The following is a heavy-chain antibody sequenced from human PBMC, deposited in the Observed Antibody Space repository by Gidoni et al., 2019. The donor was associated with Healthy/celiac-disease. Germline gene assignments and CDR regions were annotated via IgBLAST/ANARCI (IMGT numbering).Heavy chain of an antibody. CDR2: INPSGGST. Sequence: QVQLVQSGAEVTKPAASVKDSCKASGHTFTSYYMHWVRQAPGQGLEWMGIINPSGGSTSYAQKFQGRVTMTRDTSTSTVYMELSSLRSEDTAVYYCARTYSGSYGRAATVMGYFDYWGQGTLVTVSS. CDR1: GHTFTSYY. D-gene: IGHD1-26*01. V-gene: IGHV1-46*03. J-gene: IGHJ4*02. CDR3: ARTYSGSYGRAATVMGYFDY.